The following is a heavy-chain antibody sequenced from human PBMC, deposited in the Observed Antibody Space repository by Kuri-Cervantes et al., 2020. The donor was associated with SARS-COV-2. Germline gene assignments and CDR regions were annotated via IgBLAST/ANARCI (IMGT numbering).Heavy chain of an antibody. J-gene: IGHJ2*01. V-gene: IGHV3-11*03. CDR3: ASRGNSRNWYFDL. D-gene: IGHD2/OR15-2a*01. CDR2: ISSSSSYT. Sequence: GGSLRLSCAASGFTFSDYYMSWIRQAPGKGLEGVSYISSSSSYTNYADSVKGRFTISRDNAKNSLYLQMNSLRAEDTAVYYCASRGNSRNWYFDLWGRGTLVTVSS. CDR1: GFTFSDYY.